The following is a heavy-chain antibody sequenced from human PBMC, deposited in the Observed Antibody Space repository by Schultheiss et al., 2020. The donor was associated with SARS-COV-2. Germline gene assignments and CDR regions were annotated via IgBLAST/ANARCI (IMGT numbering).Heavy chain of an antibody. CDR3: AISYYDFWSGSLDY. J-gene: IGHJ4*02. V-gene: IGHV3-48*03. CDR2: ISSSGSTI. D-gene: IGHD3-3*01. Sequence: GESLKISCAASGFTFSSYEMNWVRQAPGKGLEWVSYISSSGSTIYYADSVKGRFTISRDNAKNSLYLQMNSLRAEDTAVYYCAISYYDFWSGSLDYWGQGTLVTVSS. CDR1: GFTFSSYE.